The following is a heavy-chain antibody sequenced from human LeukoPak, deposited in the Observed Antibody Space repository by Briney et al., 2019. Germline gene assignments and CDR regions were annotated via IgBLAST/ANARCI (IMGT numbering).Heavy chain of an antibody. D-gene: IGHD2-2*01. CDR3: ARAGTDIVVVPAAIDY. V-gene: IGHV3-7*03. Sequence: PGGSLRLSCAASGFTFSSYWMSWVRQAPGKGLEWVANIKQDGSEKYYVDSVKGRFTISRDNAKNSLYLQMNSLRAEDTAVYYCARAGTDIVVVPAAIDYWGQGTLVTVSS. CDR1: GFTFSSYW. J-gene: IGHJ4*02. CDR2: IKQDGSEK.